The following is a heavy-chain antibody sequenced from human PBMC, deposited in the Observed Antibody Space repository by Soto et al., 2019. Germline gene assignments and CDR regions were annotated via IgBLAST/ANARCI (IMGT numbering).Heavy chain of an antibody. CDR1: GFTFSSYA. Sequence: ESGGGVVQPGRSLRLSCATSGFTFSSYAMHWVRQAPGKGLEWVAVILYDGSNKYYADSVKGRFTSSRDNSKNTLYLQMNSLRAEDTAVYYCAREVEGMDVWGQGTTVTVSS. D-gene: IGHD2-15*01. CDR3: AREVEGMDV. CDR2: ILYDGSNK. J-gene: IGHJ6*02. V-gene: IGHV3-30-3*01.